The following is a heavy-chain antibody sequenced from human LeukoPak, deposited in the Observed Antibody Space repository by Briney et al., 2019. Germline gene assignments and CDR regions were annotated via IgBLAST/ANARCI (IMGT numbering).Heavy chain of an antibody. J-gene: IGHJ4*02. D-gene: IGHD6-13*01. CDR2: IYPGDSDT. CDR1: RYIFSNYW. Sequence: PGESLKISCKGSRYIFSNYWIGWVRQMPGKGLEWMGIIYPGDSDTRYSPSFEGQVTISADKSISTAYLQWSSLKASDTAMYYCARRGAAAEYFDYWGQGTLVTVSS. V-gene: IGHV5-51*01. CDR3: ARRGAAAEYFDY.